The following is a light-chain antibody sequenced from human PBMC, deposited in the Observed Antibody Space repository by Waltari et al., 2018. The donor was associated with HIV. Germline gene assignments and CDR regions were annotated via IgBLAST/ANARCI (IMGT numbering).Light chain of an antibody. CDR3: SSYTSSNTFVV. CDR2: EVS. Sequence: QSALTQPPSVSGSPGQSVTISCTGTSSDVGNYNRVSWDQQPPGSAPKLMIYEVSNRPAGVPRRVSGSKSGNTASLTSSGLQAEDESDYYCSSYTSSNTFVVFGGGTKLTVL. J-gene: IGLJ2*01. CDR1: SSDVGNYNR. V-gene: IGLV2-18*02.